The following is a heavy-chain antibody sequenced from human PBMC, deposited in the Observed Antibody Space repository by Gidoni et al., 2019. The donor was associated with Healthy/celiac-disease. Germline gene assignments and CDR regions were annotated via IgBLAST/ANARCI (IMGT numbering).Heavy chain of an antibody. J-gene: IGHJ4*02. D-gene: IGHD2-15*01. V-gene: IGHV3-23*01. CDR3: AKAAGGIVVVVAATPGYFDY. Sequence: EVQLLEYGGGLGQPGGSLRLSCAASGFTFSSYATSWVRQAPGKGLEWVSAISGSGGRTYYAASVKSRFTISRDNSKNTLYLQMNSLRAEDTAVYYCAKAAGGIVVVVAATPGYFDYWGQGTLVTVSS. CDR1: GFTFSSYA. CDR2: ISGSGGRT.